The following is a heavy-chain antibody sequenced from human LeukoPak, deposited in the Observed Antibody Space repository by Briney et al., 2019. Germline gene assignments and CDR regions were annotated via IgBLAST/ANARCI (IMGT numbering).Heavy chain of an antibody. CDR1: GGTFSSYA. Sequence: ASVKVSCKASGGTFSSYAISRVRQAPGQGLEWMGGIIPIFGTANYAQKFQGRVTITADESTSTAYMELSSLRSEDTAVYYCARALNHYNFDAFDIWGQGTMVTVSS. CDR3: ARALNHYNFDAFDI. J-gene: IGHJ3*02. CDR2: IIPIFGTA. V-gene: IGHV1-69*13. D-gene: IGHD1-1*01.